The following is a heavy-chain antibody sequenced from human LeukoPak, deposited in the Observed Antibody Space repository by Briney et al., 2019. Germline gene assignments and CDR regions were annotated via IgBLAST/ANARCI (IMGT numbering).Heavy chain of an antibody. CDR2: IIPIFGTA. CDR3: ARGVVVVAATGAYYYYMDV. CDR1: GGTFSSYA. J-gene: IGHJ6*03. V-gene: IGHV1-69*13. Sequence: SVKVSCKASGGTFSSYAISWVRPAPGQGLEWMGGIIPIFGTANYAQKFQGRVTITADESTSTAYMELSSLRSEDTAVYYCARGVVVVAATGAYYYYMDVWGKGTTVTVSS. D-gene: IGHD2-15*01.